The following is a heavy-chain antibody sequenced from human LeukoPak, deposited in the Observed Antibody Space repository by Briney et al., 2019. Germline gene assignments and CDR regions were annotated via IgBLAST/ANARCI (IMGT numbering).Heavy chain of an antibody. J-gene: IGHJ6*02. CDR2: ISGSGGST. CDR1: GFTFSSYA. D-gene: IGHD6-19*01. V-gene: IGHV3-23*01. CDR3: AKDLNLNSGWYRYYYYYGMDV. Sequence: GGSLRLSCAASGFTFSSYAMSWVRQAPGKGLEWVSAISGSGGSTYYADSVKGRFTISRDNSKNTLYLQMNSLRAEDMAVYYCAKDLNLNSGWYRYYYYYGMDVWGQGTTVTVSS.